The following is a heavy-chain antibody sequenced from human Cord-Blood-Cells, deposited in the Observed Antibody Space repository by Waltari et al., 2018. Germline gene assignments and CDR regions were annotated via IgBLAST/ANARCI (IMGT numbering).Heavy chain of an antibody. CDR3: TTGGGSYYY. D-gene: IGHD1-26*01. V-gene: IGHV3-73*01. J-gene: IGHJ4*02. Sequence: EVQLVESGGGLVQPGGSLKLSCAASGFTFSGSAMHWVRQASGKGVDGVGRSRSKANSYATAYAASVKGRFTISRDDSKNTAYLQMNSLKTEDTAVYYCTTGGGSYYYWGQGTLVTVSS. CDR2: SRSKANSYAT. CDR1: GFTFSGSA.